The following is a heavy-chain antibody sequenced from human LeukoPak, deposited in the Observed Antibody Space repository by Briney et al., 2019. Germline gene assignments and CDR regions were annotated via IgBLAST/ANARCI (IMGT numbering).Heavy chain of an antibody. J-gene: IGHJ4*02. Sequence: PGGSLRLSCAASGFTFNKYYMSWVRQAPGKGLEWVADIKQDGSEKYYVDSVKGRFTISRDNPKNSLYLQMNSLRADDTAVNYCVREGGEYLSGPFDYWGRGTLVTVSS. V-gene: IGHV3-7*01. D-gene: IGHD1-26*01. CDR2: IKQDGSEK. CDR3: VREGGEYLSGPFDY. CDR1: GFTFNKYY.